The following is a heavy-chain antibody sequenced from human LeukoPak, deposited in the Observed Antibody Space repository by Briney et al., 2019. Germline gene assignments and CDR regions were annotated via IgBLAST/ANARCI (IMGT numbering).Heavy chain of an antibody. D-gene: IGHD6-13*01. CDR1: GFTFSDYY. CDR3: ARGYGIAAAGHISFDY. CDR2: IYYSGST. Sequence: KPGGSLRLSCAASGFTFSDYYMSWIRQAPGKGLEWIGYIYYSGSTNYNPSLKSRVTISVDTSKNQFSLKLSSVTAADTAVYYCARGYGIAAAGHISFDYWGQGTLVTVS. J-gene: IGHJ4*02. V-gene: IGHV4-59*01.